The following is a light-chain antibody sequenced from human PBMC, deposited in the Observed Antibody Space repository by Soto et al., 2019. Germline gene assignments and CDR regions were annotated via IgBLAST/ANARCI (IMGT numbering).Light chain of an antibody. Sequence: DIQMTHYPSSLSASVGDRVTITCRESQTIDSYLNWYQQNPGKAPNLLIYAASTLLKGVLSRFSGSGSGTDCTLTISSLQPEDLASYYCQQSTGIPHTFGQVTKLEIK. CDR1: QTIDSY. V-gene: IGKV1-39*01. CDR3: QQSTGIPHT. CDR2: AAS. J-gene: IGKJ2*01.